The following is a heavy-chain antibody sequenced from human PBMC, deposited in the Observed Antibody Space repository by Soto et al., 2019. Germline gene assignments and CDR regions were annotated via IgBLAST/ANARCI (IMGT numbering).Heavy chain of an antibody. D-gene: IGHD2-8*02. CDR2: ISWNSGTI. V-gene: IGHV3-9*01. CDR3: AKSTGGTANGMDV. Sequence: EVQLVESGGGLVQPGRSLRLSCGASGFTFDEYGMHWVRQAPGKGLEWVSGISWNSGTIGYADSVKGRFTISRDNAKNSLNLQMSSLRAEDTALYYCAKSTGGTANGMDVWGQGTTVTVSS. CDR1: GFTFDEYG. J-gene: IGHJ6*02.